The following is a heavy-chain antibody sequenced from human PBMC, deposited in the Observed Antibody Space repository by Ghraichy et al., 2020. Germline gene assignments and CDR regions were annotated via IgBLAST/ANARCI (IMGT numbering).Heavy chain of an antibody. V-gene: IGHV4-61*01. J-gene: IGHJ6*02. D-gene: IGHD2-15*01. Sequence: SETLSLTCTVSGGSVSSGSYYWSWIRQPPGKGLEWIGYIYYSGSTNYNPSLKSRVTISVDTSKNQFSLKLSSVTAADTAVYYCARDTPGQHPPTDYYYYGMDVWGQGTTVTVSS. CDR3: ARDTPGQHPPTDYYYYGMDV. CDR2: IYYSGST. CDR1: GGSVSSGSYY.